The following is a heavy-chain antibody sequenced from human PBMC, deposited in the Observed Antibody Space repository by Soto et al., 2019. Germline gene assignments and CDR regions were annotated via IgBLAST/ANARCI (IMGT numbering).Heavy chain of an antibody. CDR3: ARRGYSSTWTAFDY. CDR2: ITSSDSTI. Sequence: QVQLVESGGGLVKPGGSLRLSCAASGFTFSDYHMTWIRQAPGKGLEWVSYITSSDSTIYYADSVRGRFTISRDNAKNSLYLQMSSLRAEDTAVYYCARRGYSSTWTAFDYWGQGTLVTVSS. V-gene: IGHV3-11*01. CDR1: GFTFSDYH. D-gene: IGHD6-13*01. J-gene: IGHJ4*02.